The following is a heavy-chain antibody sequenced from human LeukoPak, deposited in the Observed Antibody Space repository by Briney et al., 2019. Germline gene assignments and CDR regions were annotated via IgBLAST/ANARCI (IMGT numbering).Heavy chain of an antibody. D-gene: IGHD5-24*01. CDR3: ASLTTAIETADY. Sequence: SVKVSCKASGGTFSSHAISWVRQAPGQGLEWMGGIIPIFGTANYAQKFQGRVTITADESTSTAYMELSSLRSEDTAVYYCASLTTAIETADYWGQGTLVTVSS. V-gene: IGHV1-69*13. CDR2: IIPIFGTA. CDR1: GGTFSSHA. J-gene: IGHJ4*02.